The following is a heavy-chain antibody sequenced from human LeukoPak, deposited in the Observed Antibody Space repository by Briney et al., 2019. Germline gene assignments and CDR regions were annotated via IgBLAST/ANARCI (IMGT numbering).Heavy chain of an antibody. CDR2: MYYSGST. D-gene: IGHD6-13*01. V-gene: IGHV4-59*01. CDR1: GGSITSYY. J-gene: IGHJ5*02. CDR3: AAGTSWFDP. Sequence: SETLSLTCTVSGGSITSYYWSWIRQPPGKGLEWIGYMYYSGSTNYNPSLKSRVSISIDTSKTQFSLKLNSVTAADTAVYYCAAGTSWFDPWGQGTLVTVSS.